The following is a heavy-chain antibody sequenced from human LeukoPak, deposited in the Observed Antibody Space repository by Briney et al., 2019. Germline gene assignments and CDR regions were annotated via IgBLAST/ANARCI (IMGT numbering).Heavy chain of an antibody. D-gene: IGHD2-15*01. J-gene: IGHJ6*04. Sequence: SQTLSLTCATSGDSVSSNSAAWNWIRQSPSRGLEWLGRTYYRSKWYNDYAVSVKSRITINPDTSKNQFSLQLNSVTPEDTAVYYCARSRGGAQRYYYYYYGMDVWGKGTTVTVSS. CDR1: GDSVSSNSAA. V-gene: IGHV6-1*01. CDR3: ARSRGGAQRYYYYYYGMDV. CDR2: TYYRSKWYN.